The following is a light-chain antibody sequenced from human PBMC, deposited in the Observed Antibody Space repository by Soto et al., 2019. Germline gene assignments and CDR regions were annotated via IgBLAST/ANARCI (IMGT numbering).Light chain of an antibody. CDR1: SSNIGSNT. V-gene: IGLV1-44*01. CDR3: QSFDKYLSAVV. Sequence: QPVLTQPPSASGTPGQSVTVSCSGSSSNIGSNTVTWYQQLPGTPPILLLYSNNLRSSGVPDRFSGSRSGTSASLAISGLQSEDEADYYCQSFDKYLSAVVFGGGTKLTVL. J-gene: IGLJ2*01. CDR2: SNN.